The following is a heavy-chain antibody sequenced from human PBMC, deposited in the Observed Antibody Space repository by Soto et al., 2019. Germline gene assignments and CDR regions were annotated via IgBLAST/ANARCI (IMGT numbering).Heavy chain of an antibody. V-gene: IGHV3-23*01. J-gene: IGHJ4*02. CDR2: ISGSGGST. CDR1: GFTFSSYA. D-gene: IGHD3-10*01. Sequence: GGSLRLSCAASGFTFSSYAMSWVRQAPGKGLEWVSAISGSGGSTYYADSVKGRFTISRDNSKNTLYLQMNSLRAEDTAVYYCAKDSMTMVRGVPYFDYWGQGTLVTVSS. CDR3: AKDSMTMVRGVPYFDY.